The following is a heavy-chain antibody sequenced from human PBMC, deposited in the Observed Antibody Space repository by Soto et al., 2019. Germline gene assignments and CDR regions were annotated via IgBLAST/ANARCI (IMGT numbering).Heavy chain of an antibody. CDR1: GFTFSSYW. CDR3: ARDRGRSVLLDSHYYDSSDLDYGMDV. V-gene: IGHV3-7*01. CDR2: INQDGSEK. D-gene: IGHD3-22*01. J-gene: IGHJ6*02. Sequence: PGGSLRLSCAASGFTFSSYWMTWVRQAPGKGLEWVANINQDGSEKYYMDSMKGRFTISRDNAKNSLLLQLNSLRAEDTAVYYCARDRGRSVLLDSHYYDSSDLDYGMDVWGQGTTVTAP.